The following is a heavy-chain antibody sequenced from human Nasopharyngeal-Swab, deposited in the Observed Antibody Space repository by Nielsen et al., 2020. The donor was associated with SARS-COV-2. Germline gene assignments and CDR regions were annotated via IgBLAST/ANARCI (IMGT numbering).Heavy chain of an antibody. CDR3: ARGAPPGGYFQH. D-gene: IGHD3-10*01. CDR2: INHSGST. Sequence: WIRQPPGKGLEWIGEINHSGSTNYNPSLKSRVTISVDTSKNQLFLKLSSVTAADTAVYYCARGAPPGGYFQHWGQGTLVTVSS. V-gene: IGHV4-34*01. J-gene: IGHJ1*01.